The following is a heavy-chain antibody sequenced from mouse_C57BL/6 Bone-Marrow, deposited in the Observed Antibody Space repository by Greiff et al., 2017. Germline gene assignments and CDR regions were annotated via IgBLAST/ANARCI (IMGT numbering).Heavy chain of an antibody. CDR1: GFNIKDYY. CDR3: ARSFWDGGDY. J-gene: IGHJ2*01. V-gene: IGHV14-2*01. Sequence: EVKLMESGAELVKPGASVKLSCTASGFNIKDYYMHWVKQRTEQGLEWIGRIDPEDGETKYAPKFQGKATIPADTSSNTAYLRLSSLTSEDTAVYYCARSFWDGGDYWGQGTTLTVSS. D-gene: IGHD4-1*01. CDR2: IDPEDGET.